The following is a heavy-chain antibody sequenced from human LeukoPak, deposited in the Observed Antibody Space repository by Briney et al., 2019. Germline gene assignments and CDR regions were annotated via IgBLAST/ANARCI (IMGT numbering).Heavy chain of an antibody. D-gene: IGHD3-22*01. CDR3: ARAIPDSSGYLGDYFDY. CDR1: GGTFSSYA. J-gene: IGHJ4*02. Sequence: GASVKVSCKASGGTFSSYAISWVRQAPGQGLEWMGGIIPIFGTANYAQKFQGSVTITADESTSTAYMELSSLRSEDTAVYYCARAIPDSSGYLGDYFDYWGQGTLVTVSS. V-gene: IGHV1-69*13. CDR2: IIPIFGTA.